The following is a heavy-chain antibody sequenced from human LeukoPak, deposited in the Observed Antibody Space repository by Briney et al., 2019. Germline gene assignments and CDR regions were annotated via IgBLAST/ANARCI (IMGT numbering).Heavy chain of an antibody. CDR3: ARGGVIDY. Sequence: GGSLRLSCAASGFTFSSYSMNWVRQAPGKGLEWVSYISSSSSTIYYADSVKGRFTISRDNAKNSLYLQMNSLRAGDTAVYYCARGGVIDYWGQGTLVTVSS. J-gene: IGHJ4*02. D-gene: IGHD3-10*01. CDR1: GFTFSSYS. CDR2: ISSSSSTI. V-gene: IGHV3-48*01.